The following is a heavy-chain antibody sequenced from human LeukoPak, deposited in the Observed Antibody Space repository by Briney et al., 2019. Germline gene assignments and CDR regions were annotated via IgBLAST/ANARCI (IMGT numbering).Heavy chain of an antibody. CDR3: ALTVSSSWYGYFQH. Sequence: GASEKVSCKASGGTFSSYAISWVRQAPGQGREWMGRIIPIFGTANYAQKFQGRVTITTDESTSTAYMELSSLRSEDTAVYYCALTVSSSWYGYFQHWGQGTLVTVSS. CDR2: IIPIFGTA. D-gene: IGHD6-13*01. J-gene: IGHJ1*01. CDR1: GGTFSSYA. V-gene: IGHV1-69*05.